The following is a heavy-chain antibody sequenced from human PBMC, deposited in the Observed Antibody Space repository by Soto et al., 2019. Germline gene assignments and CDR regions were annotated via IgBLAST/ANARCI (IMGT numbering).Heavy chain of an antibody. CDR2: IYWNDDK. Sequence: QITLKESGPTLVKPTQTLTLTCTFSGFSLSTSGVGVGWIRQPPGKALEWLALIYWNDDKGYSPSLKSRLTITKDTSKNQVVLTMTNMDPVDTATYYCASRYYDSSGYHQGGDYWGQGTLVTVSS. CDR3: ASRYYDSSGYHQGGDY. V-gene: IGHV2-5*01. D-gene: IGHD3-22*01. CDR1: GFSLSTSGVG. J-gene: IGHJ4*02.